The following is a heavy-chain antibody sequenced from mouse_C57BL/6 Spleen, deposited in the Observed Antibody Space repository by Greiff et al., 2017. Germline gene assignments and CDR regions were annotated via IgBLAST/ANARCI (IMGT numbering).Heavy chain of an antibody. CDR3: TTSGYSNDLYAMDY. Sequence: EVHLVESGAELVRPGASVKLSCTASGFNIKDDYMHWVKQRPEQGLEWIGWIDPENGDTEYASKFQGKATITADTSSNAASLQLSSLTSENTAVYYGTTSGYSNDLYAMDYWGQGTSVTVSS. CDR1: GFNIKDDY. V-gene: IGHV14-4*01. D-gene: IGHD2-12*01. J-gene: IGHJ4*01. CDR2: IDPENGDT.